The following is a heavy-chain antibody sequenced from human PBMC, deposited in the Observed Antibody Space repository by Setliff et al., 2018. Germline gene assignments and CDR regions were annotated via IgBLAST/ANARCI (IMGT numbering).Heavy chain of an antibody. Sequence: ASVKVSCKASGYTFTNYGMHWVRQAPGQRLEWMGWINAGNGNTKYSQKFQGRVTLTRDTSASIAYMELSSLRSEDTAVYFCARGSSVTTGGPQFDPWGQGTLVTVSS. J-gene: IGHJ5*02. CDR2: INAGNGNT. D-gene: IGHD4-17*01. V-gene: IGHV1-3*01. CDR3: ARGSSVTTGGPQFDP. CDR1: GYTFTNYG.